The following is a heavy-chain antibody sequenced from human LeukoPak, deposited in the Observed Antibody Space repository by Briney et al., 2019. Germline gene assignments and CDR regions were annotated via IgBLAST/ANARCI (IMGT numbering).Heavy chain of an antibody. J-gene: IGHJ3*02. CDR2: INHSGST. D-gene: IGHD3-10*01. CDR1: GGSFSGYY. Sequence: PSETLSLTCAVYGGSFSGYYWSWIRQPPGKGLEGIGEINHSGSTNYNPSLKSRVTIYVDTCKNQFSMKLSSVTAVDTAGYYCARDMSSSGLSQADDAFDIWGQGTMVTVSS. V-gene: IGHV4-34*01. CDR3: ARDMSSSGLSQADDAFDI.